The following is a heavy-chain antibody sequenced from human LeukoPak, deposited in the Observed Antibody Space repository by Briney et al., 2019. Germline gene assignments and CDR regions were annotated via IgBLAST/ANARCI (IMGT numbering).Heavy chain of an antibody. V-gene: IGHV3-33*01. Sequence: PGRSLRLSCAASGFTFSSYAMHWVRQAPGKGLECVAVIWYDGSNKYYADSVKGRFTISRDNSKNTLYLQMNSLRAEDTAVYYCARDLVATNSGAFDIWGQGTMVTVSS. CDR1: GFTFSSYA. CDR2: IWYDGSNK. D-gene: IGHD5-12*01. CDR3: ARDLVATNSGAFDI. J-gene: IGHJ3*02.